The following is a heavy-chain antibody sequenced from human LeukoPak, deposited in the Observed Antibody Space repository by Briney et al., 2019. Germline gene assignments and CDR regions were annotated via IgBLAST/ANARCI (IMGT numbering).Heavy chain of an antibody. Sequence: GRSLRLSCAASGFTFSSYAMHWVRQAPGKGLEWVAVISYDGSNKYYADSVKGRFTISRDNSKNTLYLQMNSLRAVDTAVYYCARERINCSSTSCYTEFDYWGQGTLVTVSS. CDR1: GFTFSSYA. J-gene: IGHJ4*02. CDR2: ISYDGSNK. D-gene: IGHD2-2*02. CDR3: ARERINCSSTSCYTEFDY. V-gene: IGHV3-30-3*01.